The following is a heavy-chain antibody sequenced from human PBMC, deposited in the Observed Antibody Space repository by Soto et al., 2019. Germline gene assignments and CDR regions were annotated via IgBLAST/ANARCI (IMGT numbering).Heavy chain of an antibody. CDR3: ARTFFTGITGSWVD. V-gene: IGHV4-34*01. CDR1: GASFSTYY. Sequence: SETLSLTCGVYGASFSTYYWSWIRQPPGKGLEWIGDIDHSGSTNYNPSLKSRLTMSVDTSKNQFSLRLSSVTAADTAVYYCARTFFTGITGSWVDWGQGTLVTVSS. CDR2: IDHSGST. J-gene: IGHJ4*02. D-gene: IGHD1-20*01.